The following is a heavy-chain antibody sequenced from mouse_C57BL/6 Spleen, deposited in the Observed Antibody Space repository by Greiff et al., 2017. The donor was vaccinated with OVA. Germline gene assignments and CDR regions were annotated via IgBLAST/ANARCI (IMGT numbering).Heavy chain of an antibody. J-gene: IGHJ4*01. V-gene: IGHV7-3*01. CDR3: ARSPHYYGSSWGYAMDY. CDR2: IRNKANGYTT. Sequence: VQLKESGGGLVQPGGSLSLSCAASGFTFTDYYMSWVRQPPGKALEWLGFIRNKANGYTTEYSASVKGRFTISRDNSQSILYLQMNALRAEDSATYYCARSPHYYGSSWGYAMDYWGQGTSVTVSS. D-gene: IGHD1-1*01. CDR1: GFTFTDYY.